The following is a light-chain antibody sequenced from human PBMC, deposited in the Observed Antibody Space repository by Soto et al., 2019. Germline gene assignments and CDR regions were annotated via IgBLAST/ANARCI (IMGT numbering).Light chain of an antibody. V-gene: IGKV3-15*01. J-gene: IGKJ1*01. CDR1: QSVAGN. CDR3: QQYDKWPPWT. Sequence: EIVMTQSPATLSVSPGERATLSCRASQSVAGNLAWYQQTPGQAPSLLIYGASIRATGIPGRFSGSGSGTDFTLTISSLQSEDFAVYYCQQYDKWPPWTFGQGTKVEIK. CDR2: GAS.